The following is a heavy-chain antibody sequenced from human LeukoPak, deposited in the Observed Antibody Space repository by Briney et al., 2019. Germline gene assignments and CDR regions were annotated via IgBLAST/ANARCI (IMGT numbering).Heavy chain of an antibody. D-gene: IGHD3-10*01. Sequence: ASVKVSCKASGYTFTSYYMHWVRQAPGQGLEWMGIINPSGGRTSYAQKFQGRVTMTRDTSTSTVYMELSSLRSEDTAVYYCARVQKGVHYLDCWGQGTLVTVSS. V-gene: IGHV1-46*01. CDR3: ARVQKGVHYLDC. CDR1: GYTFTSYY. J-gene: IGHJ4*02. CDR2: INPSGGRT.